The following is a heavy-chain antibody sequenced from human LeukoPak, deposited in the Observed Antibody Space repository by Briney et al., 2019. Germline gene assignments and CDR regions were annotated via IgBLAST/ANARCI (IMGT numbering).Heavy chain of an antibody. CDR1: GGSIGSHY. D-gene: IGHD6-13*01. Sequence: SETLSLTCTVSGGSIGSHYWTWIRQPPGKGLEFIGNVYYTGSTKYNPSLKSRVTISVDTSKNQFSLKLSSVTAADTAVYYCARHYQQLVSNWFDPWGQGTLVTVSS. J-gene: IGHJ5*02. CDR2: VYYTGST. CDR3: ARHYQQLVSNWFDP. V-gene: IGHV4-59*08.